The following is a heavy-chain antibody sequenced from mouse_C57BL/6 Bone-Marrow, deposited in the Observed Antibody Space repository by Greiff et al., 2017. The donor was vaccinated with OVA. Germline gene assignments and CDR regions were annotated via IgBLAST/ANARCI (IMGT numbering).Heavy chain of an antibody. Sequence: EVMLVESGAELVRPGASVKLSCTASGFNIKDDYMHWVKQRPEQGLEWIGWIDPENGDTEYASKFQGKATITADTSSNTAYLQLSSLTSEDTAVYYCTTEDGNCGYFDVWGTGTTVTVSS. D-gene: IGHD2-1*01. CDR3: TTEDGNCGYFDV. CDR1: GFNIKDDY. J-gene: IGHJ1*03. V-gene: IGHV14-4*01. CDR2: IDPENGDT.